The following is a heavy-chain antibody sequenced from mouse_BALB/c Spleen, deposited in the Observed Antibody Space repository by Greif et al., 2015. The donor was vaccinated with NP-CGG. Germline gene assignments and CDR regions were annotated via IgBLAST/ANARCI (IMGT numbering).Heavy chain of an antibody. CDR1: GFTFSSYA. D-gene: IGHD4-1*01. J-gene: IGHJ3*01. CDR2: ISSGGST. CDR3: ARGGGLGQGFAY. Sequence: EVQVVESGGGLVKPGGSLKLSCAASGFTFSSYAMSWVRQTPEKRLEWVASISSGGSTYYPDSVKGRFTISRDNARNILCLQMSSRRSEDTAMYYCARGGGLGQGFAYWGQGTLVTVSA. V-gene: IGHV5-6-5*01.